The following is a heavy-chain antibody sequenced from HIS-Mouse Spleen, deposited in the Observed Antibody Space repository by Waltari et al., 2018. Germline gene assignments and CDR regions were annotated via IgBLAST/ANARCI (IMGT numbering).Heavy chain of an antibody. CDR1: GGSIRSSSHC. V-gene: IGHV4-39*07. CDR2: IYYNQST. J-gene: IGHJ2*01. CDR3: AREIPYSSSWYDWYFDL. Sequence: QLKLQESGPGLVKPSETLSLPCTGPGGSIRSSSHCCGWLRQPPGEGLEWIRSIYYNQSTYYNPSLKSRVTISVDTSKNQFSLKLSSVTAADTAVYYCAREIPYSSSWYDWYFDLWGRGTLVTVSS. D-gene: IGHD6-13*01.